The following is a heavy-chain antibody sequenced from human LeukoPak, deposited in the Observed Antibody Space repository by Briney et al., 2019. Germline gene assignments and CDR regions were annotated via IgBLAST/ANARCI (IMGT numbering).Heavy chain of an antibody. J-gene: IGHJ4*02. Sequence: PSETLSLTCTVSGVSISGYYWTWIRQPPRKWMEWIGYIYYRGSTNYNPSLKSRVTISIDTSKNQFSLKLSSVTAADTAVYYCARAYPLYETYYFDYWGQGTLVTVSS. CDR2: IYYRGST. D-gene: IGHD5/OR15-5a*01. CDR3: ARAYPLYETYYFDY. CDR1: GVSISGYY. V-gene: IGHV4-59*01.